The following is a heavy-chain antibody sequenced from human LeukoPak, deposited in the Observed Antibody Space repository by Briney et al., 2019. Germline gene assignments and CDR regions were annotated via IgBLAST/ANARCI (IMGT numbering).Heavy chain of an antibody. CDR2: ISSSSTFT. CDR1: GLTFSSYS. Sequence: GGSLRLSCAASGLTFSSYSMNWVRQAPGKGLEWVSSISSSSTFTYYADLVKGRFTISRDNAKNSLYLQMNSLRAEDTAVYYCAKDLGFIVGGGYWGQGTLVTVSS. D-gene: IGHD1-26*01. CDR3: AKDLGFIVGGGY. J-gene: IGHJ4*02. V-gene: IGHV3-21*01.